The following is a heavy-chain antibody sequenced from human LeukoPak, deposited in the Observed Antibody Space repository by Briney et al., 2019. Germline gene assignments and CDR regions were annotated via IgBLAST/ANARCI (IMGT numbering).Heavy chain of an antibody. V-gene: IGHV3-23*01. Sequence: GGSLRLSCAASGFTFSSYAMSWVRQAPGKGLEWVSAISGSGGSTYYADSVKGRFTISRDNSKNTLYLQMNSLRAEDTAVYYCAKEPQKRIFGAVSYYFDYWGQGTLVTVSS. D-gene: IGHD3-3*01. J-gene: IGHJ4*02. CDR2: ISGSGGST. CDR3: AKEPQKRIFGAVSYYFDY. CDR1: GFTFSSYA.